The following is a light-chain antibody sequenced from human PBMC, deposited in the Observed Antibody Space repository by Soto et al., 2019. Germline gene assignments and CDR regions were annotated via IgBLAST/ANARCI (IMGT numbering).Light chain of an antibody. J-gene: IGKJ5*01. CDR2: GAA. V-gene: IGKV3-20*01. CDR1: QTVSTSF. Sequence: EIVMTQSPATLSLSPGERATLSCRASQTVSTSFLAWYQQKPGQSPRLLIYGAASRATGIPDRFTGSGSGTDFTLTISRLEPEDFAVYYCQQYGSSPITFGQGTRLEIK. CDR3: QQYGSSPIT.